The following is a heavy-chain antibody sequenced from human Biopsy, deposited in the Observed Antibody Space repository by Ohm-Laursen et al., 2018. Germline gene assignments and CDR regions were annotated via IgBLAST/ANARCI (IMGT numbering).Heavy chain of an antibody. Sequence: TLSLTCIVSGGPISSDYWSWIRQTPGKGLEWIGYIYYSGSTNYNPSLKSRVTISVDTSKNQFSLRLNSVTAADTAVYYCARATNSTGWPYYYFYGMDVWGQGTTVTVSS. D-gene: IGHD2/OR15-2a*01. CDR3: ARATNSTGWPYYYFYGMDV. J-gene: IGHJ6*02. CDR2: IYYSGST. CDR1: GGPISSDY. V-gene: IGHV4-59*01.